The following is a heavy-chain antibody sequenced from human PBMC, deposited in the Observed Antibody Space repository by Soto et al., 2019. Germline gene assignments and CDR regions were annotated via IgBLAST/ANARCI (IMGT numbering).Heavy chain of an antibody. CDR3: AKDHTERLVPAAGDY. Sequence: EVQLLESGGGLVQPGGSLRLSCAASGFTFSSYAMSWVRQAPGKGLEWFSAISGSGGSTYYADSVKGRFTISRDNSKNTLYLQMNSLRAEDTAVYYCAKDHTERLVPAAGDYWGQGTLVTVSS. J-gene: IGHJ4*02. V-gene: IGHV3-23*01. D-gene: IGHD2-2*01. CDR1: GFTFSSYA. CDR2: ISGSGGST.